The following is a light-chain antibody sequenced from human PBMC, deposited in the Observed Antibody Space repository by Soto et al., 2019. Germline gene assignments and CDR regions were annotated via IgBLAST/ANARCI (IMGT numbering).Light chain of an antibody. CDR3: CSYAGSSTYV. J-gene: IGLJ1*01. V-gene: IGLV2-23*02. Sequence: QCLLAQPAPLSGSPGQSITISSPRTSRDVGSYNLVSWYQQHPGKAPKLMIYEVSKRPSGVSNRFSGSKSGNTASLTISGLQAEDEADYYCCSYAGSSTYVFGTGTKVTVL. CDR2: EVS. CDR1: SRDVGSYNL.